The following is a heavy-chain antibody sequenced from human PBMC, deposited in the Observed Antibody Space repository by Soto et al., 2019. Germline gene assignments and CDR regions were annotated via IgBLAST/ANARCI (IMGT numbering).Heavy chain of an antibody. CDR1: GYTFTSYG. V-gene: IGHV1-18*04. CDR2: ISGYNGNT. Sequence: QVQLLQSGAEVKKPGASVKVSCKASGYTFTSYGISWVRQAPGQGLEWMGWISGYNGNTNYAQRLQDRVTMTTDKSTATAYMALTSPSAGATAVNSGVSARITDSPHEFDTGCQGTVV. D-gene: IGHD1-20*01. CDR3: VSARITDSPHEFDT. J-gene: IGHJ5*02.